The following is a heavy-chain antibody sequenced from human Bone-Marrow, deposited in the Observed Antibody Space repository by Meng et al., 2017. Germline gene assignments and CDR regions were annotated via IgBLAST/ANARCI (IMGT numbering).Heavy chain of an antibody. J-gene: IGHJ6*02. Sequence: GESLKISCAASGFTLSDHYMDWVRQVPGKGLEWVARTRNRPRGYTTEYAASVEGRFTISRDGSTNSLFLQMSSLKTEDTAVYYCVRGGTMSSGYFYGMDVWGQGTTVTV. CDR2: TRNRPRGYTT. V-gene: IGHV3-72*01. CDR3: VRGGTMSSGYFYGMDV. D-gene: IGHD2-2*01. CDR1: GFTLSDHY.